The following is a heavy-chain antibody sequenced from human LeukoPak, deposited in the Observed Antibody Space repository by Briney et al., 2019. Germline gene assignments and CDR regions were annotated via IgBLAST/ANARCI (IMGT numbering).Heavy chain of an antibody. CDR2: VYRSGTT. V-gene: IGHV4-38-2*02. CDR1: GYSISSGYH. J-gene: IGHJ4*02. D-gene: IGHD7-27*01. CDR3: ARENWVFDY. Sequence: KPSETLSLTCVVSGYSISSGYHWGWIRQPPGKGLEWFGSVYRSGTTYYAQSFKSRVTISVDTCKNQISLKVRSVSAADTALYYCARENWVFDYWGQGILGTVSS.